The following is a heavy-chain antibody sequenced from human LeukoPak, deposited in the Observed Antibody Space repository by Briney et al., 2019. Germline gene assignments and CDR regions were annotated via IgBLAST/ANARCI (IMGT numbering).Heavy chain of an antibody. J-gene: IGHJ4*02. Sequence: GGSLRLSCAASGFTFSSYWMAWVRQAPGKGLEWMANIRDDGSDKYYVDSVKGRFTISRDNAQNTLLLQMDSLRVEDTAVYYCVRHTRRSPGDYWGQGTLVTVST. V-gene: IGHV3-7*01. CDR1: GFTFSSYW. CDR3: VRHTRRSPGDY. D-gene: IGHD1-26*01. CDR2: IRDDGSDK.